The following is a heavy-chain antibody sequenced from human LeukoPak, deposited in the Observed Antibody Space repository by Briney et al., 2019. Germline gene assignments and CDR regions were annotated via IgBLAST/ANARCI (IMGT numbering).Heavy chain of an antibody. CDR3: ARYDYGDFEDYFYYMDV. Sequence: GGSLRLSCAASGFTFDDYGMSWVRQAPGKGLEWVSGINWNGGSTGYADSVKGRFTISRDNAKNSLYLQMDGLRAEDTAVYYCARYDYGDFEDYFYYMDVWGKGTAVSVSS. J-gene: IGHJ6*03. D-gene: IGHD4-17*01. CDR1: GFTFDDYG. CDR2: INWNGGST. V-gene: IGHV3-20*04.